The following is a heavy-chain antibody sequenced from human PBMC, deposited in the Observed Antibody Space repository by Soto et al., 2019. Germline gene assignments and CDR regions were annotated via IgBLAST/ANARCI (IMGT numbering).Heavy chain of an antibody. V-gene: IGHV3-23*01. Sequence: EVQLLESGGGLVQPGGSLRLSCAASGFTFSSYAMSWVRQAPGKGLEWVSAISGSGGSTYYADSVKGRFTISRDNSKNTLYVQMNSLKSEDTAVYYCAKDGEDGSGRKILDGSHPFDPWGQGTLVTVSS. D-gene: IGHD3-10*01. J-gene: IGHJ5*02. CDR3: AKDGEDGSGRKILDGSHPFDP. CDR2: ISGSGGST. CDR1: GFTFSSYA.